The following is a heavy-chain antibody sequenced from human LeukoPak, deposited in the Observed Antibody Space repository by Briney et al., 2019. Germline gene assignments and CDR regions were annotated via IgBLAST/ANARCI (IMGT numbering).Heavy chain of an antibody. D-gene: IGHD1-1*01. J-gene: IGHJ5*02. Sequence: SVKVSCKASGGTFSSYAISWVRQAPGQGLEWMGGIIPIFGTANYAQKFQGRITITTDESTSTAYMELGSLRSEDTAVYYCARYGAFSAQVWNDGGWFDPWGQGTLVTVSS. CDR2: IIPIFGTA. V-gene: IGHV1-69*05. CDR3: ARYGAFSAQVWNDGGWFDP. CDR1: GGTFSSYA.